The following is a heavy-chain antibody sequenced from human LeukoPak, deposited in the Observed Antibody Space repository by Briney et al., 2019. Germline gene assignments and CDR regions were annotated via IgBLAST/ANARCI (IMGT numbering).Heavy chain of an antibody. D-gene: IGHD3-16*02. V-gene: IGHV3-11*01. J-gene: IGHJ6*02. CDR3: ARDLSYDYVWGSYRQYGMDV. Sequence: PGGSLKLSCAASGFTFSDYYMSWIRQAPGKGLEWVSYISSSGSTIYYADSVKGRFTISRDNAKNSLYLQMNSLRAEDTAVYYCARDLSYDYVWGSYRQYGMDVWGQGTTVTVSS. CDR2: ISSSGSTI. CDR1: GFTFSDYY.